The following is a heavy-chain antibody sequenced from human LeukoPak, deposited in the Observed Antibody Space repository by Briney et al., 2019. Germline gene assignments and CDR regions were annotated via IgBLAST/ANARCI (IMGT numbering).Heavy chain of an antibody. CDR2: IYTSGST. CDR3: ARDNLYSSSWGARDALDI. D-gene: IGHD6-13*01. J-gene: IGHJ3*02. V-gene: IGHV4-4*07. Sequence: SETLSLTCTVSGGSISSYYWSWIRQPAGKGLEWIGRIYTSGSTNHNPSLKSRVTKSVDKSKNHFSLKLSSVTAADTVVYYCARDNLYSSSWGARDALDIWGQGTMVTVSS. CDR1: GGSISSYY.